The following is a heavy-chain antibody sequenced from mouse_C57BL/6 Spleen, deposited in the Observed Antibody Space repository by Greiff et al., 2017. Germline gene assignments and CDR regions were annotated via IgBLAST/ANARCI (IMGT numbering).Heavy chain of an antibody. CDR1: GYTFTSYW. V-gene: IGHV1-61*01. CDR3: ARERIYDGDSPYAMDY. Sequence: QVQLQQPGAELVRPGSSVKLSCKASGYTFTSYWMDWVKQRPGQGLEWIGNIYPSDSDTHYNQKFKDKATLTVDKSSSTAYMQLSSLTSEDSAVXYCARERIYDGDSPYAMDYWGQGTSVTVSS. J-gene: IGHJ4*01. D-gene: IGHD2-3*01. CDR2: IYPSDSDT.